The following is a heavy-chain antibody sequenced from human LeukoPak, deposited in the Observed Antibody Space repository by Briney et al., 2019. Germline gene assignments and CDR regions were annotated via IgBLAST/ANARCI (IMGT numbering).Heavy chain of an antibody. Sequence: TSSETLSLTCAVSGYSISSGYYWGWIRQPPGKGLEWIGSIYHSGSTYYNPSLKSRVTISVDTSKNQFSLKLSSVTAADTAVYYCAREGQQRHLYFDYWGLGTLVTVSS. D-gene: IGHD1-1*01. CDR3: AREGQQRHLYFDY. CDR2: IYHSGST. V-gene: IGHV4-38-2*02. J-gene: IGHJ4*02. CDR1: GYSISSGYY.